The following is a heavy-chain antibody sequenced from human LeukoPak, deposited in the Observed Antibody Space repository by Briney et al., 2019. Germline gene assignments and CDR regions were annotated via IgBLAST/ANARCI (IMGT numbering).Heavy chain of an antibody. Sequence: RSGGSLRLSCVASGFRFSDYGMHWVRQAPGKGLEWVAFIPYDASDKYYADSVKGRFTISRDNSNNTLTLHMNSLRTEDTSIYFCAKGAWAADGPMGNNFASWGQGFLVTVSS. CDR2: IPYDASDK. D-gene: IGHD6-13*01. CDR1: GFRFSDYG. V-gene: IGHV3-30*02. J-gene: IGHJ4*02. CDR3: AKGAWAADGPMGNNFAS.